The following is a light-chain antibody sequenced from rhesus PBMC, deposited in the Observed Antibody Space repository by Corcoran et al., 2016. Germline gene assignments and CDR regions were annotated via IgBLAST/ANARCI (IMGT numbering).Light chain of an antibody. J-gene: IGLJ6*01. CDR3: SSYVGSNTFV. Sequence: QAALTQPRSVSGSPGQSVTISCTGTSSDIGGYNYVSWYQQHPGTAPNLMISEVRKRPSGVSARFAGSKSGNTASLTISGLQAEDEADDFCSSYVGSNTFVFGSGTKLTVL. CDR2: EVR. V-gene: IGLV2-32*02. CDR1: SSDIGGYNY.